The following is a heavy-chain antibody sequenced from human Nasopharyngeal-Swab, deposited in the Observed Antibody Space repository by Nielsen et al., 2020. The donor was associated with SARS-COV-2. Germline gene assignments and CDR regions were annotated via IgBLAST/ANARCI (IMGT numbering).Heavy chain of an antibody. Sequence: GESLKISCAASGFTFGYYTMNWVRQAPGKGLEWVSSISSSENYIYYADSVKGRFTISRDYGKDSVFLQMNNLRAEDTAVYYCARGGISSPYYYYYMDVWGQGTTVTVSS. J-gene: IGHJ6*02. D-gene: IGHD6-6*01. CDR2: ISSSENYI. CDR1: GFTFGYYT. V-gene: IGHV3-21*01. CDR3: ARGGISSPYYYYYMDV.